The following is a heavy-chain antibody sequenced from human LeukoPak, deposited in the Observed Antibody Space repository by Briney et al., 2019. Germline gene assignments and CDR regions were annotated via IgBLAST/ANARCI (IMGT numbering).Heavy chain of an antibody. CDR3: ARAQGIQYYDILAGDYNGRDAFDI. Sequence: SETLSLTCTVSGGSISRYYWSWIRQPAGKGLEWLGRIYTNGSTNYNPALKSRVTMSVDTSKNQFSLKLSSVTAADTAVYYCARAQGIQYYDILAGDYNGRDAFDIWGQGTMVTVSS. CDR1: GGSISRYY. V-gene: IGHV4-4*07. D-gene: IGHD3-9*01. J-gene: IGHJ3*02. CDR2: IYTNGST.